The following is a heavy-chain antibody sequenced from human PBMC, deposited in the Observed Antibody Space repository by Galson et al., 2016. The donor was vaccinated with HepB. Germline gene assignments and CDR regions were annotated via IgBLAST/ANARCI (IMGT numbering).Heavy chain of an antibody. CDR1: GGSISIEKW. J-gene: IGHJ5*02. CDR3: ARSTGNWNHHVGRFDP. D-gene: IGHD1-14*01. Sequence: SETLSLTCGVSGGSISIEKWWNWVRQSPEKGLEWIGEIYQSGTTKYSPSFETRVTISLDESKNQSSLRLRSVTAADTAVYYCARSTGNWNHHVGRFDPWGQGILVTVSS. CDR2: IYQSGTT. V-gene: IGHV4-4*02.